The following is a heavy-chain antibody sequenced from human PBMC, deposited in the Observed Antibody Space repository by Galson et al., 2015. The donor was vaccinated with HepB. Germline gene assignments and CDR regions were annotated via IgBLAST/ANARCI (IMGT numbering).Heavy chain of an antibody. CDR2: IYYSGST. V-gene: IGHV4-39*01. J-gene: IGHJ5*02. CDR3: ARQTYYYGSGSRFDP. Sequence: ETLSLTCTVSGGSISSSSYYWGWIRQPPGKGLEWIGSIYYSGSTYYNPSPKSRVTISVDTSKNQFSLKLSSVTAADTAVYYCARQTYYYGSGSRFDPWGQGTLVTVSS. CDR1: GGSISSSSYY. D-gene: IGHD3-10*01.